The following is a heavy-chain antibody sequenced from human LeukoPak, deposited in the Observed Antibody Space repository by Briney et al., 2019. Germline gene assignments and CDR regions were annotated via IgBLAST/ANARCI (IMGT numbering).Heavy chain of an antibody. J-gene: IGHJ6*03. Sequence: GGSLRLSCAASGFTFSSYGMIWVRQAPGKGLEWVSAISGSSIYTFYADSVKGRFTISRDNSRNTLYLQTSSLRAEDTAVYYCAKAPYDNYYYSMFVWGKGTTVTVSS. D-gene: IGHD5-12*01. CDR2: ISGSSIYT. V-gene: IGHV3-23*01. CDR1: GFTFSSYG. CDR3: AKAPYDNYYYSMFV.